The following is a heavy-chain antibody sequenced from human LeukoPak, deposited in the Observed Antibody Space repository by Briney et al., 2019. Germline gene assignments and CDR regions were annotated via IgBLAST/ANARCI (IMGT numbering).Heavy chain of an antibody. J-gene: IGHJ6*03. V-gene: IGHV3-53*01. D-gene: IGHD1-1*01. CDR2: IYSGSTT. Sequence: GGSLRLSCAASGFTVSSNFMSWVRQVPGKGLEWVSVIYSGSTTEYADSVKGRFTISRDNSKNTLYLQMNSLRAEDTAVYYCARDGYGYNYMDVWGKGTTVTVSS. CDR1: GFTVSSNF. CDR3: ARDGYGYNYMDV.